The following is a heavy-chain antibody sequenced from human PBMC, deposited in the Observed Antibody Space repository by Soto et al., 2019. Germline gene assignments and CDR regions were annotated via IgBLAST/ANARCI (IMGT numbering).Heavy chain of an antibody. CDR1: GGSISSYY. CDR2: IYYGGST. D-gene: IGHD3-22*01. J-gene: IGHJ4*02. CDR3: ARDRRPYYYDSSGYDY. V-gene: IGHV4-59*01. Sequence: SETLSLTCTVSGGSISSYYWSWIRQPPGEGLEWVGYIYYGGSTNYNPSLKSRVTISVDTSKNQFYLKLSSVTAADTAVYYCARDRRPYYYDSSGYDYWGQGTLVTVSS.